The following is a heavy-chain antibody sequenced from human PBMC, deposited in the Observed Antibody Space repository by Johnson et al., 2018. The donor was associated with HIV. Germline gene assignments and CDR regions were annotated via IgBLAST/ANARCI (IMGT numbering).Heavy chain of an antibody. CDR3: AREWIGHSSSWFRYAFDI. CDR1: GFTFSSYA. V-gene: IGHV3-30*04. Sequence: QVQLVESGGGVVLPGRSLRLSCAASGFTFSSYAMHWVRQAPGKGLEWVAVISYDGSNKYYADSVKGRFTISRDNSKNTLYLQINSLRAEDTAVYYCAREWIGHSSSWFRYAFDIWGQGTMVTVSS. CDR2: ISYDGSNK. J-gene: IGHJ3*02. D-gene: IGHD6-13*01.